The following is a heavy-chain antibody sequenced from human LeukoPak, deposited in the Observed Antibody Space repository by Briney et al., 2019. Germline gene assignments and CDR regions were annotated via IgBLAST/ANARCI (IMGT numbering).Heavy chain of an antibody. Sequence: SQTLSLTCATSGDSVSSNSAAWNWIRQSPSRGLEWLGRTYYRSKWYNDYAVSVKSRITINPDTSKNQFSLQLNSVTPEDTAVYYCAREGVYCSSTSCYHWNFDYWGQGTLVTVSS. V-gene: IGHV6-1*01. D-gene: IGHD2-2*01. CDR2: TYYRSKWYN. CDR3: AREGVYCSSTSCYHWNFDY. CDR1: GDSVSSNSAA. J-gene: IGHJ4*02.